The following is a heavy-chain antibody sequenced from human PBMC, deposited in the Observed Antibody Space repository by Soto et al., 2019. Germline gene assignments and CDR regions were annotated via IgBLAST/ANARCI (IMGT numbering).Heavy chain of an antibody. CDR1: GGSISSYY. D-gene: IGHD4-4*01. J-gene: IGHJ3*02. CDR3: ARNYSLVAFDI. CDR2: IYYSGST. V-gene: IGHV4-59*01. Sequence: QVQLQESGPELVKPSETLSLTCTVSGGSISSYYWSWIRQLPGKGLEWIGYIYYSGSTNYNPSLKSRVTISVDTSKNQFSLKLSSVTAADTAVYYCARNYSLVAFDIWGQGTMVTVSS.